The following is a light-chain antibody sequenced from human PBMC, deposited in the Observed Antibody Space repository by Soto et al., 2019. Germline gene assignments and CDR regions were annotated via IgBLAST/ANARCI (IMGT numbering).Light chain of an antibody. CDR1: QSISTW. V-gene: IGKV1-5*01. CDR3: QQSYSNPKT. CDR2: GAS. Sequence: GDRVTITCRASQSISTWLAWYQQKPGKAPKLLIYGASSLASGVPSRFSGSGSGTEFTLTISSLQPDDFATYYCQQSYSNPKTFGQGTKVEIK. J-gene: IGKJ1*01.